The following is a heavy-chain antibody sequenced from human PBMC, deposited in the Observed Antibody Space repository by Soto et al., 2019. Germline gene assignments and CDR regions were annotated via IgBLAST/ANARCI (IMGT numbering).Heavy chain of an antibody. CDR3: ARVHSSSWYIGEAGMDV. Sequence: PSETLSLTCTVSGGSISSDSYYWGWIRQPPEKGLEWIASISYSGSTYYNPTLKSRLTISVDTSKNQFSLKLSSVTAADTAVYNCARVHSSSWYIGEAGMDVWGQGTTVTVSS. CDR2: ISYSGST. CDR1: GGSISSDSYY. J-gene: IGHJ6*02. D-gene: IGHD6-13*01. V-gene: IGHV4-39*07.